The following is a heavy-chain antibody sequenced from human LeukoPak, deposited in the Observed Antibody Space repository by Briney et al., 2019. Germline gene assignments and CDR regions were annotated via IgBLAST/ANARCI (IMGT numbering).Heavy chain of an antibody. CDR1: GFHFSGYR. CDR2: INTCSSYM. J-gene: IGHJ6*03. D-gene: IGHD1-1*01. V-gene: IGHV3-21*01. Sequence: GGSLRLSCAASGFHFSGYRMHLIRQATEKKLEGVSSINTCSSYMYYADSVKGRFTISRDNAKNSLHLQMYSLRAEDTAVYFCARVEATTGRNYHYYYMDVWGKGTTVTVSS. CDR3: ARVEATTGRNYHYYYMDV.